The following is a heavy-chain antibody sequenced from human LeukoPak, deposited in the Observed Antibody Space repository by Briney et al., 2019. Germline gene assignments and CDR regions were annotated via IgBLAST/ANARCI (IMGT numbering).Heavy chain of an antibody. J-gene: IGHJ3*02. V-gene: IGHV3-30*03. CDR2: ISFDGSYI. CDR3: TTSRLRRASGEYWGAFGI. CDR1: GFSFSSYG. Sequence: GGSLRLSCAASGFSFSSYGMHWVRHAPGKGLEWVAAISFDGSYIYYGDSVKGRFTISRDNSKNTLYVQMNSLKTEDTAVYYCTTSRLRRASGEYWGAFGIWGQGTMVTVSS. D-gene: IGHD2-8*02.